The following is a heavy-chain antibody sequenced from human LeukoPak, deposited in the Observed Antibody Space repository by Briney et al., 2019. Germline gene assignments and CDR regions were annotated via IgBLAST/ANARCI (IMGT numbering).Heavy chain of an antibody. CDR2: IIPIFGTA. J-gene: IGHJ5*02. Sequence: ASVKVSCKASGGTFNRYAISWVRQAPGQGLEWMGGIIPIFGTANYAQKFQGRVTITADESTSTAYMELSSLRSEDTAVYYCARDYGATGFSWGQGTLLTVSS. CDR1: GGTFNRYA. CDR3: ARDYGATGFS. D-gene: IGHD4-17*01. V-gene: IGHV1-69*13.